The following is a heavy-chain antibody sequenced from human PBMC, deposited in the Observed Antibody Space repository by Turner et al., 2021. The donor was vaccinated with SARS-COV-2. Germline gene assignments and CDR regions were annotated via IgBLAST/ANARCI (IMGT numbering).Heavy chain of an antibody. Sequence: QLQLQESGPGLVKASETLSLTCTVSGGSISSSRYYWGWIRQPPGKGLEWIGSIYYSGSTYYNPSLKSRVTISVDTSKNQFSLKLTSVTAADTAVYFCARHWEVAAAAYLARFDPWGQGTLVTVSS. J-gene: IGHJ5*02. D-gene: IGHD6-13*01. V-gene: IGHV4-39*01. CDR2: IYYSGST. CDR1: GGSISSSRYY. CDR3: ARHWEVAAAAYLARFDP.